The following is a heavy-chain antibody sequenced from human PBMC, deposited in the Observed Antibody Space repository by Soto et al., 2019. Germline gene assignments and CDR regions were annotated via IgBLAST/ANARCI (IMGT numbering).Heavy chain of an antibody. CDR1: GYTLTELS. D-gene: IGHD6-19*01. CDR3: ATAPGIYDIAVAGTSLNWFDP. Sequence: ASVKVSCKVSGYTLTELSMHWVRQAPGKGLEWMGGFDPEDGETIYAQKFQGRVTMTEDTSTDTAYMELSSLRSEDTAVYYCATAPGIYDIAVAGTSLNWFDPWGQGTLVTVSS. J-gene: IGHJ5*02. CDR2: FDPEDGET. V-gene: IGHV1-24*01.